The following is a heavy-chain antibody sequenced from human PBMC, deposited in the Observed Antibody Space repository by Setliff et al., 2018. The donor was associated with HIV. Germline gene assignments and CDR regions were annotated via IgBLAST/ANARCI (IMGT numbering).Heavy chain of an antibody. CDR1: GGSISGSNYY. V-gene: IGHV4-39*01. CDR2: VHYSGSI. CDR3: ARPSLGIGGGSMFNN. J-gene: IGHJ4*02. Sequence: SETLSLTCTVFGGSISGSNYYWGWIRQPPGKGLEWIANVHYSGSIYFNPSLRSRVAISVDTSHNQFSLRLRSVTAADMAVYYCARPSLGIGGGSMFNNWGQGTLVTVSS. D-gene: IGHD3-3*01.